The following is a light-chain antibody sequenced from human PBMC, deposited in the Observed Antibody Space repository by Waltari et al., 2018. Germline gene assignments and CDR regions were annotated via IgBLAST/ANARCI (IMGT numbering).Light chain of an antibody. Sequence: DSGCAVAWDQTKPGPAPSLLVYGASTRATGIAGRCSGGGSGTCFSLTSSRLEPDDFAVYYCQHYLRLPVTFGQGTTVEI. CDR1: DSGCA. CDR2: GAS. CDR3: QHYLRLPVT. V-gene: IGKV3-20*01. J-gene: IGKJ1*01.